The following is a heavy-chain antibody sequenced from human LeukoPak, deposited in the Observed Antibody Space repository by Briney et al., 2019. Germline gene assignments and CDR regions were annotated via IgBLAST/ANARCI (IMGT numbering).Heavy chain of an antibody. CDR3: ARDITGTTGYYYMDV. CDR1: GYTFTSYD. D-gene: IGHD1-7*01. V-gene: IGHV1-2*06. J-gene: IGHJ6*03. CDR2: INPNSGGT. Sequence: ASVKVSCKASGYTFTSYDINWVRQAPGQGLEWMGRINPNSGGTNYAQKFQGRVTMTRDTSISTAYMELSRLRSDDTAVYYCARDITGTTGYYYMDVWGKGTTVTVSS.